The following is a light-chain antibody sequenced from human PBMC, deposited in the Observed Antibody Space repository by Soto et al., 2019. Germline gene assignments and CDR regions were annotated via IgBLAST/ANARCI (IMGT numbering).Light chain of an antibody. CDR3: QQYNTWPPIT. CDR2: GAS. J-gene: IGKJ5*01. V-gene: IGKV3-15*01. Sequence: EIVMTQSPATLSVSPGERATLSCRASQSVSTNLAWFQHKPGQAPRLLIYGASTRATGTPARFSGSGSGTEFTLTINSLQSEDFAIYFYQQYNTWPPITFGQGTRLSIK. CDR1: QSVSTN.